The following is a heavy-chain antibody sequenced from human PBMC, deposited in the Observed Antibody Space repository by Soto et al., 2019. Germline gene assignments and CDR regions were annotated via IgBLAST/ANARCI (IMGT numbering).Heavy chain of an antibody. V-gene: IGHV3-30-3*01. CDR2: VSYDGSNK. J-gene: IGHJ6*02. Sequence: QVQLVESGEGVVQPGRSLRLSCAASGFTFTSNPMHWVRQAPGKGLEWVAVVSYDGSNKYYADSVKGRFTISRDNSKNTLSLQMNSLRGEDTAVYYCARDPNPAAGAYYYHYGMDVWGQGTTVTVSS. CDR3: ARDPNPAAGAYYYHYGMDV. CDR1: GFTFTSNP. D-gene: IGHD6-13*01.